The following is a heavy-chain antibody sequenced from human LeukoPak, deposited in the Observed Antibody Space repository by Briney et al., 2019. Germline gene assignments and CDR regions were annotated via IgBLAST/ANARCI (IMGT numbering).Heavy chain of an antibody. CDR3: AREGYYGSGSPPSLYFDY. V-gene: IGHV3-7*03. D-gene: IGHD3-10*01. CDR2: IKQDGGEI. Sequence: GGSLRLSCAASGFTFSRYWMSWVRQVPRKGLEWVANIKQDGGEIYYVDSVKGRFTISRDNAKSSLYLQMNSLRAGDTAVYYCAREGYYGSGSPPSLYFDYWGQGTLVTVSS. CDR1: GFTFSRYW. J-gene: IGHJ4*02.